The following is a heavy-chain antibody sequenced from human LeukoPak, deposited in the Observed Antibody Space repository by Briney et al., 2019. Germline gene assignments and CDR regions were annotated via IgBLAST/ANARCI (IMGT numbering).Heavy chain of an antibody. J-gene: IGHJ4*02. D-gene: IGHD3-3*01. CDR3: AKALGTTIFGVVIGAGFDY. CDR2: ISGSGGST. Sequence: GGSLRLSCAASGFTFSSYAMSWVRQAPGKGLEWVSAISGSGGSTYYADSVKGRFTISRDNSKNTLYLQMNSLRAEDTAVYYCAKALGTTIFGVVIGAGFDYWGQGTLVTVSS. CDR1: GFTFSSYA. V-gene: IGHV3-23*01.